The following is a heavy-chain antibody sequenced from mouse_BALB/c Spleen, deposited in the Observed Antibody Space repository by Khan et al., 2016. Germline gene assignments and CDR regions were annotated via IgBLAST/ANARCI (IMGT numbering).Heavy chain of an antibody. CDR2: IDPANGNT. CDR3: ARSPYDYDVGFAY. V-gene: IGHV14-3*02. J-gene: IGHJ3*01. D-gene: IGHD2-4*01. Sequence: VQLQQPGAELVKPGASVKLSCTASGFNIKDTYMHWVKQRPEQGLEWIGRIDPANGNTKYDPKFQGKATITADTSSTTAYLQLSSLTSEDTAVYYWARSPYDYDVGFAYWGQGTLVTVSA. CDR1: GFNIKDTY.